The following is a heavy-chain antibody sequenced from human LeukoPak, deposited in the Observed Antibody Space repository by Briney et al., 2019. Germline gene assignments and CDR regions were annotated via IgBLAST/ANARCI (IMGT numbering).Heavy chain of an antibody. CDR1: GGSFSGYY. CDR3: ARGLFPVVTFDC. D-gene: IGHD4-23*01. CDR2: INHSGST. Sequence: PSETLSLTCAVYGGSFSGYYWSWIRQPPGKGLEWIGEINHSGSTNYNPSLKSRVTISVDTSKNQFSLKLSSVTAADTAVYYCARGLFPVVTFDCWGQGTLVTVSS. V-gene: IGHV4-34*01. J-gene: IGHJ4*02.